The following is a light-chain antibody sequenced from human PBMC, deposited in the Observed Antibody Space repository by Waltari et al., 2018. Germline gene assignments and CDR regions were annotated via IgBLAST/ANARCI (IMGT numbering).Light chain of an antibody. CDR2: GAS. CDR3: QQYGSSTWT. V-gene: IGKV3-20*01. Sequence: EIVFTQSPGTLSLSPGERATLSCRASQSVSSSYLAWYQQKPGQAPRLLIYGASSRATDIPDRFSGSGSGTDFTLTISRLEPEDFAVYYCQQYGSSTWTFGQGTKVEIK. J-gene: IGKJ1*01. CDR1: QSVSSSY.